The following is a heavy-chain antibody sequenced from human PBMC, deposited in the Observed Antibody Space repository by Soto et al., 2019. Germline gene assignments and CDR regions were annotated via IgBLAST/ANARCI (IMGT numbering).Heavy chain of an antibody. Sequence: QVQLVQSGAEMKKPGASVRVSCKASGYIFTSYAMQWVRQAPGLGLEWMGWINPGNGKTKYSQKFQGRVTITRDTSASTVYMELSSLTSKDTATYFCARVVSHDSGSGDNWFDPWGQGTRVTVSS. D-gene: IGHD3-10*01. CDR3: ARVVSHDSGSGDNWFDP. J-gene: IGHJ5*02. CDR2: INPGNGKT. CDR1: GYIFTSYA. V-gene: IGHV1-3*01.